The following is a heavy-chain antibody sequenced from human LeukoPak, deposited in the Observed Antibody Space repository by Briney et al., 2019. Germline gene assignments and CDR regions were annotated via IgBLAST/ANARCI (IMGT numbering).Heavy chain of an antibody. CDR1: GYTLTELS. V-gene: IGHV1-24*01. Sequence: ASVKVSCKVSGYTLTELSMHWVRQAPGKGLEWMGGFDPEDGETIYAHKFQGRVTMTEDTSTDTPYMELSSLRSEDTAVYYCATSGDFWSGYGYWGQGTLVTVSS. J-gene: IGHJ4*02. D-gene: IGHD3-3*01. CDR3: ATSGDFWSGYGY. CDR2: FDPEDGET.